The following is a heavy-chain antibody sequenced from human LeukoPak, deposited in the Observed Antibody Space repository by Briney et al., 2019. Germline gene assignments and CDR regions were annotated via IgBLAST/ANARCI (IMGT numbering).Heavy chain of an antibody. D-gene: IGHD2-2*01. Sequence: SETLSLTCTVSGGSISSHYWSWIRQPPGKGLEGIGYIYYSGSTNYNPSLKSRVTISVDTSKNQFSLKLSSVTAADTAVYYCARSSFRHNWFDPWGQGTLVTVSS. V-gene: IGHV4-59*11. J-gene: IGHJ5*02. CDR2: IYYSGST. CDR3: ARSSFRHNWFDP. CDR1: GGSISSHY.